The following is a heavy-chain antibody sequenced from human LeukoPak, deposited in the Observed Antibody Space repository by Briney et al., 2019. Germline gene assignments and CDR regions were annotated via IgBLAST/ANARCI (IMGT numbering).Heavy chain of an antibody. D-gene: IGHD1-26*01. V-gene: IGHV3-48*03. CDR3: AREGGRYYLLGY. CDR2: ISSSGSTI. CDR1: GFTFISYE. J-gene: IGHJ4*02. Sequence: GGSLRLSCAASGFTFISYEMNWVRQAPGKGLEWVSYISSSGSTIYYADSVKGRFTIYRKNAKNSLYLQINSLRAGDTAVYNFAREGGRYYLLGYWGQGPLVTVSS.